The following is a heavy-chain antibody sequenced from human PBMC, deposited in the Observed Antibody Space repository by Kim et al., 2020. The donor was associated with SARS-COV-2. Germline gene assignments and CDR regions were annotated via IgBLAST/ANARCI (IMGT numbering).Heavy chain of an antibody. CDR1: GFTFSSYA. Sequence: GGSLRLSCAASGFTFSSYAMSWVRQAQGKGPEWDSLVSGSGGSTYHADSVKGRFAISRDNSKKTLYLQMNSLRAADTASYYYAKGENNNGSFFDYWGQR. CDR3: AKGENNNGSFFDY. CDR2: VSGSGGST. V-gene: IGHV3-23*01. J-gene: IGHJ4*02. D-gene: IGHD1-1*01.